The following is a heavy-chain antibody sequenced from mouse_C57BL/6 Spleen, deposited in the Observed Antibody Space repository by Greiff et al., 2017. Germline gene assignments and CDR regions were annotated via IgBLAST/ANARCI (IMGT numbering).Heavy chain of an antibody. CDR1: GFSLTSYG. CDR3: AKRRGYGSSDEGYAMDY. Sequence: QVQLQQSGPGLVQPSQSLSITCTVSGFSLTSYGVHWVRQSPGKGLEWLGVIWRGGSTDYNAAFMSRLSITKDNSKSQVFFKMNSLQADDTAIYYCAKRRGYGSSDEGYAMDYWGQGTSVTVSS. CDR2: IWRGGST. V-gene: IGHV2-5*01. J-gene: IGHJ4*01. D-gene: IGHD1-1*01.